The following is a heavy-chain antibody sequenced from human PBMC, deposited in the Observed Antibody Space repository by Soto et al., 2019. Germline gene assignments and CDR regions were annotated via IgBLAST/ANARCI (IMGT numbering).Heavy chain of an antibody. D-gene: IGHD2-15*01. CDR3: ATHCSGGSCYPNYFDY. Sequence: ASVKVSCKASGGTFSSYAISWVRQAPGQGLEWMGGIIPIFGTANYAQKFQGRVTITADESTSTAYMELSSLRSEDTAVYYCATHCSGGSCYPNYFDYWGQGTLVTVSS. V-gene: IGHV1-69*13. CDR1: GGTFSSYA. J-gene: IGHJ4*02. CDR2: IIPIFGTA.